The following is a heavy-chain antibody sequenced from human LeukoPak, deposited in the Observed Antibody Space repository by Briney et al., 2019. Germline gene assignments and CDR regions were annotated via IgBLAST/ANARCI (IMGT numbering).Heavy chain of an antibody. V-gene: IGHV4-39*07. D-gene: IGHD6-19*01. CDR1: GGSISSSSYY. Sequence: PSETLSLTCTVSGGSISSSSYYWGWIRQPPGKGLEWIGSIYYSGSTYYNPSLKSRVTISVDTSKNQFSLKLSSVTAADTAVYYCARATSIAVAHGGAFDIWGQGTMVTVSS. J-gene: IGHJ3*02. CDR3: ARATSIAVAHGGAFDI. CDR2: IYYSGST.